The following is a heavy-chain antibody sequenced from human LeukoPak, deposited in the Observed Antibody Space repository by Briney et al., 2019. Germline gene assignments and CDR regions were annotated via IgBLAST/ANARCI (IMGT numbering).Heavy chain of an antibody. V-gene: IGHV4-4*09. CDR3: ARGIAAAHDAFDI. J-gene: IGHJ3*02. CDR2: IYHSGST. Sequence: SETLSLTCTVSGGSISSYYWSWIRQPPGKGLEWIGYIYHSGSTDYNPSIKSRVTISVDTSKSQFSLKLTSVTAADTAVYYCARGIAAAHDAFDIWGQGTMVTVSS. D-gene: IGHD6-13*01. CDR1: GGSISSYY.